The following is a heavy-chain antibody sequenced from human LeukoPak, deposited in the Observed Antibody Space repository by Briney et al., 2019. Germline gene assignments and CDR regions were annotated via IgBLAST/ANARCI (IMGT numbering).Heavy chain of an antibody. CDR1: GFTFSNYA. CDR3: ARGGVTTMTLRDLWLDY. V-gene: IGHV3-30-3*01. D-gene: IGHD4-17*01. J-gene: IGHJ4*02. Sequence: PGGSLRLSCAASGFTFSNYAMHWVRQAPGKGLEWVALMSYGGSNKFCADSVKGRFTISRDNSKSTLYLQMNSLKAEDTAVYYCARGGVTTMTLRDLWLDYWGQGTLVTVSS. CDR2: MSYGGSNK.